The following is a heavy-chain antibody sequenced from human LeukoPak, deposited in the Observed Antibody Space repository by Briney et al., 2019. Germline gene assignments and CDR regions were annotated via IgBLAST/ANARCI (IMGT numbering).Heavy chain of an antibody. CDR1: GFTFSSYG. V-gene: IGHV3-30*18. CDR3: AKPPRIAVAAAHFDY. J-gene: IGHJ4*02. Sequence: GGSLRLSCAASGFTFSSYGMPWVRQAPGKGLEWVAVISYDGSNKYYADSVKGRFTISRDNSKNTLYLQMNSLRAEDTAVYYCAKPPRIAVAAAHFDYWGQGTLVTVSS. D-gene: IGHD6-19*01. CDR2: ISYDGSNK.